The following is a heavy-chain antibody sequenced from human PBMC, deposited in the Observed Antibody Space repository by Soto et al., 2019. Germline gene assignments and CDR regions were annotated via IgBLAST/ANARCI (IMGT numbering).Heavy chain of an antibody. CDR1: GGTFSSYA. D-gene: IGHD3-3*01. Sequence: QVQLVQSGAEVKKPGSSVKVSCKASGGTFSSYAISWVRQAPGQGLEWMGGIIPIFGTANYAQKFQGRVTITADESTSTAYMERSSLRSEDTAVYYCARAQAYTIFGVVIKYGMDVWGQGTTVTVSS. V-gene: IGHV1-69*01. J-gene: IGHJ6*02. CDR2: IIPIFGTA. CDR3: ARAQAYTIFGVVIKYGMDV.